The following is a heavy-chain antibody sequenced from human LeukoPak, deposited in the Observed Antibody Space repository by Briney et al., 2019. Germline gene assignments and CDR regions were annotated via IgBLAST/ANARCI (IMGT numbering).Heavy chain of an antibody. CDR3: ASIYSSSWYNWFDP. CDR2: IIPIFGTA. J-gene: IGHJ5*02. V-gene: IGHV1-69*06. D-gene: IGHD6-13*01. CDR1: GGTFSSYA. Sequence: SVKVSCKASGGTFSSYAISWVRQAPGQGLEWMGGIIPIFGTANYAQKFQGRVTITADKSTSTAYMELGSLRSEDTAVYYCASIYSSSWYNWFDPWGQGTLVTVSS.